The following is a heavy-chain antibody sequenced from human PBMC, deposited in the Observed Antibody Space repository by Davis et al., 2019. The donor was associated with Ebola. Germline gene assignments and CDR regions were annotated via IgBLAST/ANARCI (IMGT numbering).Heavy chain of an antibody. CDR1: GFSFSNFA. CDR3: ARESSPAMNGLFYDY. J-gene: IGHJ4*02. V-gene: IGHV3-21*01. Sequence: GESLKISCAASGFSFSNFALHWVRQVPGKGLEWVSSISAGSSFINYADSLKGRYTISRDNAKNSLYLQMNSLRAEDTAVYFCARESSPAMNGLFYDYWGQGSLVTVSS. CDR2: ISAGSSFI. D-gene: IGHD2-2*01.